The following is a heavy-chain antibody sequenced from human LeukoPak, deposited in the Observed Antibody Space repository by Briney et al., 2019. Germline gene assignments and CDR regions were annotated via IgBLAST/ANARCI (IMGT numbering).Heavy chain of an antibody. CDR3: ARRNYDSSGYYWGVY. CDR1: GGSISSSSYY. Sequence: PSETLSLTCTVSGGSISSSSYYWGWIRQPPGEGLEWFGSIYYSGSTYYNPSLKSRVTISVDTSKNQFSLKLSSVTAADTAVYYCARRNYDSSGYYWGVYWGQGTLVTVSS. J-gene: IGHJ4*02. CDR2: IYYSGST. V-gene: IGHV4-39*01. D-gene: IGHD3-22*01.